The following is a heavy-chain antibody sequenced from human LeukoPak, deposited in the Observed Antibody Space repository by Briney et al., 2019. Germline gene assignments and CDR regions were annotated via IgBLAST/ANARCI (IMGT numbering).Heavy chain of an antibody. V-gene: IGHV3-66*01. D-gene: IGHD3-9*01. CDR3: ARDGAVLTGYYDY. Sequence: GGSLRLSCAASGFTVSSNYLSWVRQAPGKGLEWVSSTYSGGSTYYADSVTGRFTISRDNSKNTLYLQMNSLRAEDTAVYYCARDGAVLTGYYDYWGQGTLVTVSS. CDR2: TYSGGST. CDR1: GFTVSSNY. J-gene: IGHJ4*02.